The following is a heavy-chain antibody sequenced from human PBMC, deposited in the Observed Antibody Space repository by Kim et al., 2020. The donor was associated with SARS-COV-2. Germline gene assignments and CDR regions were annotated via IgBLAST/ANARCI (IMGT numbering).Heavy chain of an antibody. Sequence: GGSLRLSCVVSGFTFSSYGMHWVRQAPGKGLEWVAIIWYDEINKYYADSVKGRFTISRDNSKNTLYLQMNSLRAEDTSVYYCARRASGCYCKEEYLDYWGRGSLVTVSS. J-gene: IGHJ4*02. V-gene: IGHV3-33*01. CDR2: IWYDEINK. CDR3: ARRASGCYCKEEYLDY. D-gene: IGHD3-10*01. CDR1: GFTFSSYG.